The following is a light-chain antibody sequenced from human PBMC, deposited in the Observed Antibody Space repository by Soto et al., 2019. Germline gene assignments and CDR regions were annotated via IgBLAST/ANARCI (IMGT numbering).Light chain of an antibody. CDR1: QSVSSRH. J-gene: IGKJ2*01. V-gene: IGKV3-20*01. CDR3: QQDGSSPYT. Sequence: EIVLTQSPGTLSLSAGERATLSCRASQSVSSRHLAWYQQKPGQTPRLLIFDASSRATGIPDRFSGSGSGTDFPLTISRLEPEDLAVYYCQQDGSSPYTFGQGTKLEIK. CDR2: DAS.